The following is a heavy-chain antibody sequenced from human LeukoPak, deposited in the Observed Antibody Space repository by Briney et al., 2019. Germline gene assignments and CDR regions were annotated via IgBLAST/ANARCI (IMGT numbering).Heavy chain of an antibody. CDR3: ARRYCSSTSCTLDH. V-gene: IGHV3-48*03. D-gene: IGHD2-2*01. Sequence: GGSLRLSCAASGFTVSSSEMNWVRQAPGKGLEWVSYISSSGNTMYYADSVKGRFSISRDNAKNSLYLQMNSLRAEDTAVYYCARRYCSSTSCTLDHWGQGTLVTVSS. J-gene: IGHJ4*02. CDR1: GFTVSSSE. CDR2: ISSSGNTM.